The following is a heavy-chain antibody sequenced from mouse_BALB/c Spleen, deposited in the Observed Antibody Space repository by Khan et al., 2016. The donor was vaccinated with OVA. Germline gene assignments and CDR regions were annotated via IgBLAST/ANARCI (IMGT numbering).Heavy chain of an antibody. CDR2: ISSGGSFT. CDR1: GFTFSDYG. D-gene: IGHD1-1*01. CDR3: TRTPGYYGSNYFDQ. V-gene: IGHV5-9-3*01. J-gene: IGHJ2*03. Sequence: EVQLVESGGDLVKPGGSLKLSCAASGFTFSDYGMSWVRQTPEKRPEWVATISSGGSFTYYLDSVKGRYTISRDSAKNTMYLQMSSLRSEDTAMYYCTRTPGYYGSNYFDQWGQGTSLTVPS.